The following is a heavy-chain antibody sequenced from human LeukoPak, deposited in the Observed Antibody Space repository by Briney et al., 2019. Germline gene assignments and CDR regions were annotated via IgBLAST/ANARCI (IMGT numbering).Heavy chain of an antibody. CDR3: AGRSRSPNRRRATFDY. D-gene: IGHD3-10*01. Sequence: SETLSLTCTVSGGSISGYFWSWIRQPPGKGLEWIGYIHYSGTTNYNPSLNSRVTISVDTSKNQFSLRLSSVTAADTAVYYCAGRSRSPNRRRATFDYWGQGTLATVSS. J-gene: IGHJ4*02. V-gene: IGHV4-59*08. CDR1: GGSISGYF. CDR2: IHYSGTT.